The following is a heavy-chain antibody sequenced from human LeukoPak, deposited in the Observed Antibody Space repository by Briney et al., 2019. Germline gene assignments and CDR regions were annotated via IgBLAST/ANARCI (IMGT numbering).Heavy chain of an antibody. CDR3: ANYDYGDYVPAYYFDY. V-gene: IGHV3-48*03. Sequence: GGSLRLSCGASGFTFSSYEMNWVRQAPGKGLEWVSYISSSGSPIYYADSVKGRFTISRDNSKNTLYLQMNSLRAEDTAVYYCANYDYGDYVPAYYFDYWGQGTLVTVSS. J-gene: IGHJ4*02. D-gene: IGHD4-17*01. CDR2: ISSSGSPI. CDR1: GFTFSSYE.